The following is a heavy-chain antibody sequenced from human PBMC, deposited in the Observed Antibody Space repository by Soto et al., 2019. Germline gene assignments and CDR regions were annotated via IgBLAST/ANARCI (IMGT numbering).Heavy chain of an antibody. Sequence: PXETLSLTCTVAGCSIISYYWSWIRQPAGKGLDWIGRIYTSGSTNYNPSLKSRVTMSVDTSKNQFSLKLSSVTAADTAVYYCARGQYYYDSSGYYQDQVYGMDVWGQGSTVTVSS. J-gene: IGHJ6*02. CDR1: GCSIISYY. CDR3: ARGQYYYDSSGYYQDQVYGMDV. CDR2: IYTSGST. D-gene: IGHD3-22*01. V-gene: IGHV4-4*07.